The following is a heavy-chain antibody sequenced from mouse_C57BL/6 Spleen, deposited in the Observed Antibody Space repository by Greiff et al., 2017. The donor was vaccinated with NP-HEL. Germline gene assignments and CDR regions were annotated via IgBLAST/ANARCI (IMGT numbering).Heavy chain of an antibody. Sequence: QVQLQQPGAELVMPGASVKLSCKASGYTFTSYWMHWVKQRPGQGLEWIGEIDPSDSYTNYNQKFKGKSTLTVDKSSSTAYMQLSSLTSEDSAVYYCASVYYGNPYWYFDVWGTGTTVTVSS. CDR2: IDPSDSYT. D-gene: IGHD2-1*01. J-gene: IGHJ1*03. CDR1: GYTFTSYW. V-gene: IGHV1-69*01. CDR3: ASVYYGNPYWYFDV.